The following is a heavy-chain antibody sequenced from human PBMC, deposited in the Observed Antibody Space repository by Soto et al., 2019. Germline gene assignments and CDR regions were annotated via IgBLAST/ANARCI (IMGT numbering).Heavy chain of an antibody. Sequence: GGSLRLSCAASGFTFSSYAMHWVRQAPGKGLEWVAVISYDGSNKYYADSVKGRFTISRDNSKNTQYLQMNSLRAEDTAVYYCAKRVEYSSSWAYFDHWGQGTLVTVSS. J-gene: IGHJ4*02. CDR1: GFTFSSYA. D-gene: IGHD6-6*01. V-gene: IGHV3-30-3*01. CDR3: AKRVEYSSSWAYFDH. CDR2: ISYDGSNK.